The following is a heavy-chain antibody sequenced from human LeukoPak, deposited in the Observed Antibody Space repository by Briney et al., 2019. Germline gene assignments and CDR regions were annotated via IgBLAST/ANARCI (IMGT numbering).Heavy chain of an antibody. J-gene: IGHJ4*02. V-gene: IGHV3-23*01. CDR2: ISGSGGST. Sequence: GGSLRLSCAASGFTFSSYAMSWVRQAPGKGLEWVSAISGSGGSTYYADSVKGRFTISRDNSKNTLYLQMNSLRAEDTAVYYCAKASRNYGTLGVXFDYWGXGTLVTVS. CDR1: GFTFSSYA. D-gene: IGHD1-7*01. CDR3: AKASRNYGTLGVXFDY.